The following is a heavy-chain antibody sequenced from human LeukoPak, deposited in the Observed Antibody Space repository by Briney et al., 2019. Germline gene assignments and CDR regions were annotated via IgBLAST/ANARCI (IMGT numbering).Heavy chain of an antibody. D-gene: IGHD3-22*01. CDR1: GDSFDNSYC. Sequence: SETLSLSCSVSGDSFDNSYCWTWVRQPPGKRPEWIGTIYSSVYTYYNPSLRSRATISGDTSRNLFSLKLISVTAADTAVYYCARAPRDSSSSNYMRRFDYWGQGTLVTVSS. J-gene: IGHJ4*02. V-gene: IGHV4-38-2*02. CDR2: IYSSVYT. CDR3: ARAPRDSSSSNYMRRFDY.